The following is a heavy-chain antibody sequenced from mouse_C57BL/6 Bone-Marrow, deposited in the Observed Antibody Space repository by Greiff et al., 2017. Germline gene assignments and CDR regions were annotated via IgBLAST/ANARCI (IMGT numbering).Heavy chain of an antibody. Sequence: QVQLQQSGPELARPWASVKISCQAFYTFSRRVHFAIRDTNYWMQWVKQRPGQGLEWIGAIYPGNGDTSYNQKFKGKATWTADKSSSTAYMQLSSLTSEDSAVYYWAWSYYYGSPYYFDYWGQGTTLTVSS. J-gene: IGHJ2*01. V-gene: IGHV1-87*01. D-gene: IGHD1-1*01. CDR3: SEDSAVYYWAWSYYYGSPYYFDY. CDR2: GQGLEWIG. CDR1: YTFSRRVH.